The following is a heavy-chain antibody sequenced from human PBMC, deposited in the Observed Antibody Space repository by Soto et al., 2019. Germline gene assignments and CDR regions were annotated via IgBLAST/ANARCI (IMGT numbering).Heavy chain of an antibody. V-gene: IGHV1-18*01. D-gene: IGHD6-19*01. J-gene: IGHJ5*02. CDR3: ARDAVAGCLYNWFDP. Sequence: QVQLVQSGAEVKKPGASVKVSCKASGYTFTSYGISWVRQAPGQGLEWMGWISAYNGNTNYAQKLQGRVTMTTDTSTSTADRELRSERADDAAGNYGARDAVAGCLYNWFDPWRQGTLVTVSS. CDR2: ISAYNGNT. CDR1: GYTFTSYG.